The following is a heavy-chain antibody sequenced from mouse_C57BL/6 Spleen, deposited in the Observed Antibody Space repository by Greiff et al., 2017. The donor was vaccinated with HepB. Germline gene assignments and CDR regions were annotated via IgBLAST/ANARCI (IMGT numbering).Heavy chain of an antibody. V-gene: IGHV1-55*01. J-gene: IGHJ3*01. Sequence: QVQLQQSGAELVKPGASVKMSCKASGYTFTSYWITWVKQRPGQGLEWIGDIYPGSGSTNYNEKFKSKATLTVDTSSSTAYMQLSSLTSEDSAVYYCARGGYYGSSSLFAYWGQGTLVTVSA. CDR1: GYTFTSYW. D-gene: IGHD1-1*01. CDR3: ARGGYYGSSSLFAY. CDR2: IYPGSGST.